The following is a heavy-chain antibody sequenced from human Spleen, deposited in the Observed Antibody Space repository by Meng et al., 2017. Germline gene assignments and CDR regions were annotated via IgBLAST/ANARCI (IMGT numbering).Heavy chain of an antibody. CDR1: GYTFTGYY. V-gene: IGHV1-2*02. CDR2: INPNSGGT. CDR3: ARGGDYGDYQKLRTYLGTVAPYAFDI. Sequence: ASVKVSCKASGYTFTGYYMHWVRQAPGQGLEWMGWINPNSGGTNYAQKFQGRGTMTRDTSISTAYMELSRLRSDDTAVYYCARGGDYGDYQKLRTYLGTVAPYAFDIWGQGTMVTVSS. J-gene: IGHJ3*02. D-gene: IGHD4-17*01.